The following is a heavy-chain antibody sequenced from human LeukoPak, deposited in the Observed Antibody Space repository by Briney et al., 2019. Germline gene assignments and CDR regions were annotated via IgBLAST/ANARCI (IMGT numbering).Heavy chain of an antibody. CDR1: GGTFSSYA. J-gene: IGHJ4*02. CDR2: IIPIFGTA. CDR3: ARADSSWYYQIRGTLDY. V-gene: IGHV1-69*01. Sequence: GASVTVSFTASGGTFSSYAISWVRQAPGQGLEWMGGIIPIFGTANYAQKFQGRVTITADESTSTAYMELSSLRSEDTAVYYCARADSSWYYQIRGTLDYWGQGTLVTVSS. D-gene: IGHD6-13*01.